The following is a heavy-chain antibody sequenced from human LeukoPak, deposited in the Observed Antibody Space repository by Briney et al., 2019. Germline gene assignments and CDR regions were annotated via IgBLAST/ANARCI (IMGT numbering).Heavy chain of an antibody. CDR3: ARGVRGYYKTGAYYYGMDV. CDR1: GGYISSYY. J-gene: IGHJ6*02. V-gene: IGHV4-59*01. D-gene: IGHD3-10*01. CDR2: IYYSGST. Sequence: SETLSLTCTVSGGYISSYYWSWIRQPPGKGLEWIGNIYYSGSTNYNPSLKSRVTISVDTSKNQFSLKLSSVTAADTAVYYCARGVRGYYKTGAYYYGMDVWGQGTTVTVSS.